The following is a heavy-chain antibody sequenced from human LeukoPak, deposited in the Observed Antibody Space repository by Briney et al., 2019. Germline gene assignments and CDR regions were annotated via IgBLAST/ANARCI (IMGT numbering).Heavy chain of an antibody. CDR3: ASLWYSGSLGDAFDI. Sequence: PGGSLRLSCAASGFTVSSNYMSWVRQAPGKGLEWVSVIYSGGSTYYADSVKGRFTISRDNSKNTLYLQMNSLRAEDTAVYYCASLWYSGSLGDAFDIWGQGTMVTVSS. D-gene: IGHD1-26*01. V-gene: IGHV3-53*01. CDR2: IYSGGST. CDR1: GFTVSSNY. J-gene: IGHJ3*02.